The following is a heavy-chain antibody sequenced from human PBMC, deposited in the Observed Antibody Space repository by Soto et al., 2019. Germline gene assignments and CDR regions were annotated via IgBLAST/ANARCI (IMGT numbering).Heavy chain of an antibody. Sequence: SETLSLTCTVSGGSTSSDNYWSWIRQPPGKGVEWIGHIYDSGNTDYNPSLKSRLAISINTSKNQFSLKLSSVTAADTAVYFCAREGGESSDGLYYFDSWGQGSLVTVSS. D-gene: IGHD3-16*01. CDR2: IYDSGNT. CDR1: GGSTSSDNY. V-gene: IGHV4-30-4*01. CDR3: AREGGESSDGLYYFDS. J-gene: IGHJ4*02.